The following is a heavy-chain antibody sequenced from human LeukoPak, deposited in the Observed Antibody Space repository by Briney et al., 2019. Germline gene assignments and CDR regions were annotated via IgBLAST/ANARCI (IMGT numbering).Heavy chain of an antibody. D-gene: IGHD2-8*01. CDR1: GFIFSCCG. CDR2: ISSSGSYI. V-gene: IGHV3-21*01. J-gene: IGHJ4*02. Sequence: GRSLRLSCAASGFIFSCCGMHWVRQAPGKGLEWVSSISSSGSYIYYANSVKGRFTISRDNDKNSLYLQMNSLRAEDTAVYYCARDPIVLTHYWGQGTMVTVSS. CDR3: ARDPIVLTHY.